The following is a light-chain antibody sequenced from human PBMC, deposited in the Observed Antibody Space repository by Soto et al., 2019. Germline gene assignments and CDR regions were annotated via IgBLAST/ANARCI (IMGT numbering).Light chain of an antibody. CDR3: CSYAGTYTSFVL. CDR1: SSDVGGYNS. Sequence: QSALTQPRSVSGSPGQSVTISCTGTSSDVGGYNSVSWYQQHPGKAPKLMISDVTKRPSGVPDRFSGSKSGNTASLTISGLQAEDEADYYCCSYAGTYTSFVLFGGGTKVTVL. J-gene: IGLJ2*01. V-gene: IGLV2-11*01. CDR2: DVT.